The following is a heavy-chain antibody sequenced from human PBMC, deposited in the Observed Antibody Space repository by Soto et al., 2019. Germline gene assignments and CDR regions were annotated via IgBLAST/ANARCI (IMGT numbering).Heavy chain of an antibody. J-gene: IGHJ4*02. D-gene: IGHD2-15*01. CDR1: GYSFTSYW. CDR2: IYPGDSDT. CDR3: ARRRCSGGSCYPWDFDY. V-gene: IGHV5-51*01. Sequence: PGESLKISCKGSGYSFTSYWIGWVRQMPGKGLEWMGIIYPGDSDTRYSPSFQGQVTISADKSISTAYLQWSSLKASDTAMYYCARRRCSGGSCYPWDFDYWGQGTLVTVS.